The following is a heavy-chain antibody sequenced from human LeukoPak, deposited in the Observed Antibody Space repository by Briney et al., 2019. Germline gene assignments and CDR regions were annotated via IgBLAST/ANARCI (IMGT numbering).Heavy chain of an antibody. CDR3: AKDITKQLGFENWFDP. CDR1: GFTFDDYA. Sequence: GRSLRLSCAASGFTFDDYAMHWVRQAPRKGLEWVSGISWNSGSIGYADSVKGRFTISRDNAKNSLYLQMNSLRAEDTALYYCAKDITKQLGFENWFDPWGQGTLVTVSS. CDR2: ISWNSGSI. V-gene: IGHV3-9*01. D-gene: IGHD6-13*01. J-gene: IGHJ5*02.